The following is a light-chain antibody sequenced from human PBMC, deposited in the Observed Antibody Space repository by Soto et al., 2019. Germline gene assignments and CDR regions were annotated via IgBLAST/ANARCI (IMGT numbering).Light chain of an antibody. J-gene: IGKJ1*01. Sequence: EIVLTQSPGTLSLSPGQRATLSCRASQSVTSSYLAWYQQKPGQAPRLLIYGASSRATGIPDRFSGTGSGTDFTLTISRLEPEDFAVYYCQQYGNSPRFGQGTKVEI. CDR2: GAS. CDR3: QQYGNSPR. CDR1: QSVTSSY. V-gene: IGKV3-20*01.